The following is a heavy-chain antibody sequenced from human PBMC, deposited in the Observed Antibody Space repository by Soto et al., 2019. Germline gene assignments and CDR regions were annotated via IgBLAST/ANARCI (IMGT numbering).Heavy chain of an antibody. CDR3: AREGTGTTSMDV. CDR2: MNPNSGNT. D-gene: IGHD1-1*01. CDR1: GYTFTSYG. J-gene: IGHJ6*02. Sequence: ASVKVSCKASGYTFTSYGISWVRQAPGQGLEWMGWMNPNSGNTGYAQKFQGRVTMTRNTSISTAYMELSSLRSEDTAVYYCAREGTGTTSMDVWGQGTTVTVSS. V-gene: IGHV1-8*02.